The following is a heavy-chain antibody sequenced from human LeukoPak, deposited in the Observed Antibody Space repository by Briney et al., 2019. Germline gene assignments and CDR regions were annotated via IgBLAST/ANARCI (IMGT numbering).Heavy chain of an antibody. CDR1: GFTFSSYA. J-gene: IGHJ4*02. Sequence: PGRSLTLSCAASGFTFSSYAIHWVRQAPGKGPEWVAVISYDGRDKHHADSVKGRFTISRDNSKNTLYLQMNSLRPDDTAVYFCAKDRTQIATYYFDYWVREPWSPSPQ. D-gene: IGHD2/OR15-2a*01. CDR2: ISYDGRDK. CDR3: AKDRTQIATYYFDY. V-gene: IGHV3-30*04.